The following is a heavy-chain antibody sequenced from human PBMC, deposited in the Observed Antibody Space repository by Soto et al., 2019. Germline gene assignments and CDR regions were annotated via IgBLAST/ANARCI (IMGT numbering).Heavy chain of an antibody. D-gene: IGHD3-22*01. V-gene: IGHV3-15*01. Sequence: LRLSCAASGFTFSNAWMSWVRQAPGKGLEWVGRIKSKTDGGTTDYAAPVKGRFTISRDDSKNTLYLQMNSLKTEDTAVYYCTTYYYDSSGWSFWGQGTLVTVSS. CDR2: IKSKTDGGTT. J-gene: IGHJ4*02. CDR3: TTYYYDSSGWSF. CDR1: GFTFSNAW.